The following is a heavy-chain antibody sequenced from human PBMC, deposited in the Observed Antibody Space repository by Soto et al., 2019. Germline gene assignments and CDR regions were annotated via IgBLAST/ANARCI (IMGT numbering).Heavy chain of an antibody. CDR2: IKSKTDGGTT. V-gene: IGHV3-15*01. CDR3: AKAGIAAAGKRLVFDY. J-gene: IGHJ4*02. D-gene: IGHD6-13*01. CDR1: GFTFSNAW. Sequence: PGGSLRLSCASSGFTFSNAWMSWVRQAPGKGLEWVGRIKSKTDGGTTDYAAPVKGRFTISRDNSKNTLYLQMNSLRAEDTAVYYCAKAGIAAAGKRLVFDYWGQGTLVTVSS.